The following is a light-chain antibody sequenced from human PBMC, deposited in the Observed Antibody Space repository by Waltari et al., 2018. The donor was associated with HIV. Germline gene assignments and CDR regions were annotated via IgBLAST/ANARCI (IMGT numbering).Light chain of an antibody. J-gene: IGLJ2*01. CDR3: QSYDGTTVV. CDR2: EDS. Sequence: NFILTQSHSVSESPGKPVTISCTRSSGGISSTSIQWYQQRPGRSPDTVIYEDSQRPSGVPNRFSGSVDSSSNSASLTISGLKTEDEADYFCQSYDGTTVVFGGGTRLTVL. V-gene: IGLV6-57*01. CDR1: SGGISSTS.